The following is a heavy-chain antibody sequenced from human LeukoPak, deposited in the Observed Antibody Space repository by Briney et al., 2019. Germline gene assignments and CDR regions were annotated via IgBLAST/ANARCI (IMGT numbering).Heavy chain of an antibody. CDR3: ANYFYGSGSYYNRPYDY. J-gene: IGHJ4*02. Sequence: GGSLRLSCEASGFTFGSHAMYWVRQAPGKGLEWVAGIFGSGDSPHYADSVKGRFTISRDNSKNTLYLQMNSLRAEDTAVYYCANYFYGSGSYYNRPYDYWGQGTLVTVSS. D-gene: IGHD3-10*01. V-gene: IGHV3-23*01. CDR1: GFTFGSHA. CDR2: IFGSGDSP.